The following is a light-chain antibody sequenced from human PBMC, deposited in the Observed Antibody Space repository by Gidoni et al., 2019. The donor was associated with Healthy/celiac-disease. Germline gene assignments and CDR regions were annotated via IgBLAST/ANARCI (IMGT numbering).Light chain of an antibody. J-gene: IGKJ4*01. V-gene: IGKV4-1*01. CDR1: QRVLYSSNNKNY. CDR3: QQYYSTPLT. CDR2: LAS. Sequence: IGMTQYPDSRAVSLCERATINCKSSQRVLYSSNNKNYLAWYQQKPGHPPKLLIYLASTRESGVPDRFSGSGSGTDFTLTISSLQAEDVAVYYCQQYYSTPLTFGGGTKVEIK.